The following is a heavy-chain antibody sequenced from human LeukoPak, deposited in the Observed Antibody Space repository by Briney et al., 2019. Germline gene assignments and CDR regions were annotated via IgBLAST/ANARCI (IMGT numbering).Heavy chain of an antibody. CDR2: IEQDGSEK. CDR3: ARDTYYYGSGSYFFDY. D-gene: IGHD3-10*01. V-gene: IGHV3-7*01. CDR1: GFTFSNYW. Sequence: GGSLRLSCAASGFTFSNYWMSWVHQAPGKGLEWVANIEQDGSEKYYVDSVEGRFTISRDNAKNSLYLQMNSLRAEDTAVYYCARDTYYYGSGSYFFDYWGQGTLVTVSS. J-gene: IGHJ4*02.